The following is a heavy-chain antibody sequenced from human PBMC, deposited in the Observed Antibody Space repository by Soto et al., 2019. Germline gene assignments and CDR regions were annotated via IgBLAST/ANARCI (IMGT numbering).Heavy chain of an antibody. D-gene: IGHD2-21*02. Sequence: EVQLVESEGGLVQPGGSLRLSCAASGFTFSYYWMHWVRQAPGQGLVWVSRIHSDGSSTTYADSVKGRFTISRDNAKNTLYLQMSRLRAEDTAVYYCAGGDRGAFDLWGQGTLVTVSS. CDR2: IHSDGSST. CDR3: AGGDRGAFDL. CDR1: GFTFSYYW. V-gene: IGHV3-74*01. J-gene: IGHJ3*01.